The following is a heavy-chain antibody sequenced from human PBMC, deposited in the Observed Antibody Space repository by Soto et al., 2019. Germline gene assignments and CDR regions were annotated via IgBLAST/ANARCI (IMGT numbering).Heavy chain of an antibody. Sequence: QITLKESGLPLVKPTQTLTLTCTFSGFSLSTIGVGVAWIRQPPGKALQWLALIYWDDDKRYSPSLKSRLTXTXDXXKDQVVLMMTNMCPVDTATYYCAHIYTHYYYGMDVWGQGTTVTVSS. D-gene: IGHD3-10*01. CDR1: GFSLSTIGVG. CDR2: IYWDDDK. V-gene: IGHV2-5*02. CDR3: AHIYTHYYYGMDV. J-gene: IGHJ6*02.